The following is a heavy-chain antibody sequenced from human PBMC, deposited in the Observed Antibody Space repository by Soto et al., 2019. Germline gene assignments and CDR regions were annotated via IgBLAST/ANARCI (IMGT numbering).Heavy chain of an antibody. J-gene: IGHJ4*02. D-gene: IGHD3-3*01. CDR2: ISYDGSNK. CDR3: AKGSRFLEWLPHDY. CDR1: GFTFSSYG. V-gene: IGHV3-30*18. Sequence: QAQLVESGGGVVQPGRSLRLSCAASGFTFSSYGMHWVRQAPGKGLEWVAVISYDGSNKYYADSVKGRFTISRDNSKNTLYLQMNSLRAEDTAVYYCAKGSRFLEWLPHDYWGQGTLVTVSS.